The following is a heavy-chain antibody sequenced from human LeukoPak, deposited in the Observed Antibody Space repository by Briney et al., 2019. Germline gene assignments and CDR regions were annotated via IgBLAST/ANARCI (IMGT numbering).Heavy chain of an antibody. CDR2: ISAYNGNT. D-gene: IGHD3-10*01. CDR3: ARGPNVLLWFGESPTFDY. V-gene: IGHV1-18*01. J-gene: IGHJ4*02. Sequence: ASVKVSCKASGYTFTSYGISWVRQAPGQGLEWMGWISAYNGNTNYAQKLQGRVTMTTDTSTSTAYMELRSLRSDDTAMYYCARGPNVLLWFGESPTFDYWGQGTLVTVSS. CDR1: GYTFTSYG.